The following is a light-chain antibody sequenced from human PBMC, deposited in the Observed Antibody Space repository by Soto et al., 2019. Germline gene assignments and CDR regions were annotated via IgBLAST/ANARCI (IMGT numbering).Light chain of an antibody. V-gene: IGKV3-15*01. CDR1: QSVSTN. J-gene: IGKJ1*01. Sequence: EIVMTQSPATLSVSPGERATLSCRASQSVSTNLAWYRQKPGQAPSLLIYAASTRATGFPARFSGSGSGTAFTLTISSLQSEDFAVYYCQQHHKWPRTFGPGTRVEIK. CDR2: AAS. CDR3: QQHHKWPRT.